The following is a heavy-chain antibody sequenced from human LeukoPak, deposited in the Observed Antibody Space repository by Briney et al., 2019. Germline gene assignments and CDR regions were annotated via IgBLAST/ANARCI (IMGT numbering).Heavy chain of an antibody. CDR3: SRESGPFSPFGF. J-gene: IGHJ4*02. D-gene: IGHD1-26*01. CDR2: ISLRGLT. Sequence: SGTLSLTCGVSGGSISGTNWWSWVRQPPGQGLEWIGEISLRGLTNYNPSLRSRLTMSLDESKNQVSLNRISVNAADTAVYYCSRESGPFSPFGFWGQGTLVSVHS. CDR1: GGSISGTNW. V-gene: IGHV4-4*02.